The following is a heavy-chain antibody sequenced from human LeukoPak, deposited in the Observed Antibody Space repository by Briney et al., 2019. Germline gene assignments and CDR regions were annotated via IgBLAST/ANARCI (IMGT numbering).Heavy chain of an antibody. J-gene: IGHJ4*02. V-gene: IGHV1-2*02. D-gene: IGHD6-19*01. Sequence: GASVKVSCKASGYTFTGYYMHWVRQAPGQGLEWMGWINPDSGGTNYAQKFQGRVTMTRDTSISTASMEVSRLRSDDTAVYYCARDLGAEQWLAPFDYWGQGTLVTVSS. CDR2: INPDSGGT. CDR3: ARDLGAEQWLAPFDY. CDR1: GYTFTGYY.